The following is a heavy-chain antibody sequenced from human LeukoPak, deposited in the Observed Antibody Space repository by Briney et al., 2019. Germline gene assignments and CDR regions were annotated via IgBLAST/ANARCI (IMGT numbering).Heavy chain of an antibody. Sequence: SETLSLTCTVSGGSISSGDYYWSWIRQPPGKGLEWLAYTYYSGSTYHNPSLKSRVTISVDTSKNQFSLKLSSVTAADTAVYYCARGRIHVDPWGQGTLVTVSS. V-gene: IGHV4-30-4*02. CDR1: GGSISSGDYY. J-gene: IGHJ5*02. CDR3: ARGRIHVDP. D-gene: IGHD2-21*01. CDR2: TYYSGST.